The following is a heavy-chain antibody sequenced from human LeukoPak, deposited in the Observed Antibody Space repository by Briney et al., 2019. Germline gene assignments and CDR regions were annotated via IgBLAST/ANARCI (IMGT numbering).Heavy chain of an antibody. Sequence: GGSLRPSCAASGFTFSSYSMNWVRQAPGKGLEWVSSISSSSSYIYYADSVKGRFTISRDNAKNSLYPQMNSLRAEDTAVYYCARAINSSSWYGYYYYYMDVWGKGTTVTVSS. J-gene: IGHJ6*03. V-gene: IGHV3-21*01. D-gene: IGHD6-13*01. CDR3: ARAINSSSWYGYYYYYMDV. CDR1: GFTFSSYS. CDR2: ISSSSSYI.